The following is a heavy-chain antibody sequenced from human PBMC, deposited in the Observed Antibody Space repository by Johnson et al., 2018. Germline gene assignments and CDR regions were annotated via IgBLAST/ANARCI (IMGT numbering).Heavy chain of an antibody. Sequence: VQLVQSGGGLVKPGGSLRLSCAASGFTFNTYWMHWVRQVPGKGLVWVSRISSDGSMTTYADTVRDRFTISRYNAKNTVYLLMNSLRAEDTALYYCARPSGISGRFLEGSPSFQHLGQVTLVTVSS. CDR2: ISSDGSMT. V-gene: IGHV3-74*02. J-gene: IGHJ1*01. D-gene: IGHD3-3*02. CDR1: GFTFNTYW. CDR3: ARPSGISGRFLEGSPSFQH.